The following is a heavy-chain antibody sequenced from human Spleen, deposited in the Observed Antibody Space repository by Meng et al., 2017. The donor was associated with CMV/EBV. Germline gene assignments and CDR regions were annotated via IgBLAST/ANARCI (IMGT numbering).Heavy chain of an antibody. J-gene: IGHJ4*02. Sequence: GESLKISCAASGFPFSSYAMNWVRQAPGKGLEWVSGISGSGSSTDYVDSVKGRFTISRDNSKNTLYLQMDSLRAEDTAVYFCANAEMPGATGDYWGQGTLVTVSS. CDR2: ISGSGSST. D-gene: IGHD1-26*01. CDR3: ANAEMPGATGDY. V-gene: IGHV3-23*01. CDR1: GFPFSSYA.